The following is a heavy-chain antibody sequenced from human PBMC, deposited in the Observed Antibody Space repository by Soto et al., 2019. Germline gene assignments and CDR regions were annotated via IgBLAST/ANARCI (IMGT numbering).Heavy chain of an antibody. CDR2: IYSGGST. CDR1: GFTVSTKY. V-gene: IGHV3-66*01. CDR3: ARDPWAADY. D-gene: IGHD3-16*01. Sequence: EVQLVESGGGLVQPGGSLRLSCAASGFTVSTKYMSWVRQAPGKGLEWVSLIYSGGSTVYAGSVRGRFTISRNNFKKTENLQVNSLSADDSAGYYRARDPWAADYWGQGTLVTVSS. J-gene: IGHJ4*02.